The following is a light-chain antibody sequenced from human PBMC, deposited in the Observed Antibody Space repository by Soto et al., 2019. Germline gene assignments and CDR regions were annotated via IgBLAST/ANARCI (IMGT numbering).Light chain of an antibody. CDR3: ASYAGSYTLWV. CDR2: EVT. CDR1: SNDVGGYDY. J-gene: IGLJ3*02. Sequence: QSALTQPASVSGSPGLSITISCTGTSNDVGGYDYVSWYRQHPDRAPRLLIYEVTNRPSGISDRFSGSRSGNTASLTISGLQADDEADYYCASYAGSYTLWVFGGGTKLTVL. V-gene: IGLV2-14*01.